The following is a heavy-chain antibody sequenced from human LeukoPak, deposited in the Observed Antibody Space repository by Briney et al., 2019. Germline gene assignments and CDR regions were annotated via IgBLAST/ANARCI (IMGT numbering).Heavy chain of an antibody. CDR3: ARRTMTITFDY. Sequence: SETLSLTCTVSGGSISSGGYYWSWIRQHPGKGLEWIGYIYYSGSTYYNPSLKSRVTISVDTSKNQFSLNLSPVTAADTAVYYCARRTMTITFDYWGQGTLVTVSS. CDR1: GGSISSGGYY. V-gene: IGHV4-31*03. J-gene: IGHJ4*02. D-gene: IGHD1-14*01. CDR2: IYYSGST.